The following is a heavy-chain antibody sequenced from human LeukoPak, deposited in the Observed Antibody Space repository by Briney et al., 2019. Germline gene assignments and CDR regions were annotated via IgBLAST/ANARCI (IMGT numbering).Heavy chain of an antibody. CDR2: IYYSGST. V-gene: IGHV4-39*07. J-gene: IGHJ5*02. D-gene: IGHD6-25*01. CDR3: ARDVAATGFDP. CDR1: GGSISSSSYY. Sequence: PSETLSLTCTVSGGSISSSSYYWGWIRQPPGKGLEWIGSIYYSGSTYYNPSLKSRVTISVDKSRKQFSLRLTSVTAADTAIYYCARDVAATGFDPWGQGILVTVSS.